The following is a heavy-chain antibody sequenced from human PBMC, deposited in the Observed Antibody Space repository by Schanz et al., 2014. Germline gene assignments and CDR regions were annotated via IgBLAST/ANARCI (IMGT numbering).Heavy chain of an antibody. Sequence: QVQLVQSGAEVKKPGASVKVSCTASGFNFNNYDINWVRQAPGQGLEWMGWINTGGGDTKYSQNFQGRVTITRDTSASTAYMELSSLRSEDTAVYSCARGIGGYGANNYFDYWGQGTLVTVSS. J-gene: IGHJ4*02. CDR1: GFNFNNYD. CDR3: ARGIGGYGANNYFDY. V-gene: IGHV1-3*04. CDR2: INTGGGDT. D-gene: IGHD5-12*01.